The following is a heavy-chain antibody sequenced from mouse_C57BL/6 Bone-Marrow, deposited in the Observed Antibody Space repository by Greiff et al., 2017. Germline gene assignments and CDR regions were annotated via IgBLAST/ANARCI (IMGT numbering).Heavy chain of an antibody. CDR1: GYAFSSYW. V-gene: IGHV1-80*01. D-gene: IGHD1-1*01. CDR3: ARWAYYYGSSFAMDY. CDR2: IYPGDGDT. Sequence: LVESGAELVKPGASVKISCKASGYAFSSYWMNWVKQRPGKGLEWIGQIYPGDGDTNYNGKFKGKATLTADKSSSTAYMQLSSLTSEDSAVYFCARWAYYYGSSFAMDYWGQGTSVTVSS. J-gene: IGHJ4*01.